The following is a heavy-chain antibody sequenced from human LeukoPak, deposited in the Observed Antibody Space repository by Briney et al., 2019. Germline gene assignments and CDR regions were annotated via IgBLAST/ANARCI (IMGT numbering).Heavy chain of an antibody. J-gene: IGHJ5*02. CDR3: ARDIDRVFNWFDP. CDR1: GFTFTSYA. CDR2: INAGNGNT. V-gene: IGHV1-3*01. Sequence: PGGSLRLSCAASGFTFTSYAMHWVRQAPGQRLEWMGWINAGNGNTKYSQKFQGRVTITRDTSASTVYMELSSLRSEDTAVYYCARDIDRVFNWFDPWGQGTLVTVSS. D-gene: IGHD6-13*01.